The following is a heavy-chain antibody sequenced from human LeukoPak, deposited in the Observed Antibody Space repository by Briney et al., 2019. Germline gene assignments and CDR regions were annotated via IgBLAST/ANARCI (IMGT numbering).Heavy chain of an antibody. D-gene: IGHD1-26*01. Sequence: GGSLRLSCAASGFTFSDYYMSWIRQAPGKGLEWLSFMSSSGSIIYYADSVKGRFTISRDNAKNSLYLQMNSLRAEDTAVYYCARTGREYSRSFVGPWGQGTLVTVSS. CDR3: ARTGREYSRSFVGP. V-gene: IGHV3-11*01. CDR2: MSSSGSII. CDR1: GFTFSDYY. J-gene: IGHJ5*02.